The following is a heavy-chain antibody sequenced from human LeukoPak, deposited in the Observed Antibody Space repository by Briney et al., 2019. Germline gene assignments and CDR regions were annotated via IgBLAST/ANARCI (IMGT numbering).Heavy chain of an antibody. J-gene: IGHJ4*02. CDR1: GFTFSNYY. CDR2: ISNIGSTT. Sequence: GGSLRLSCAASGFTFSNYYMSWIRQAPGKGLEWVSYISNIGSTTHHADSVKGRFTISRDNAKNSLYLQMNSLRAEDTAVYYCASDISNKGFDYWGQGTLVTVSS. CDR3: ASDISNKGFDY. D-gene: IGHD3-3*02. V-gene: IGHV3-11*04.